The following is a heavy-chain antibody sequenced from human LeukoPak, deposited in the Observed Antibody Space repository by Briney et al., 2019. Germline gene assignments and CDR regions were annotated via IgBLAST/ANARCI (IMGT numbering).Heavy chain of an antibody. J-gene: IGHJ3*01. Sequence: GGSLRLSCAASGFTFTSYSMNWVRQAPGKGLEWISYISSSGSIIYYADSLKGRFTISRDNAKNLVYLQMNSLRAEDTAVYYCATLPVYGGGGAFDVWGQGTIVTVSS. CDR2: ISSSGSII. CDR1: GFTFTSYS. CDR3: ATLPVYGGGGAFDV. D-gene: IGHD4-23*01. V-gene: IGHV3-48*01.